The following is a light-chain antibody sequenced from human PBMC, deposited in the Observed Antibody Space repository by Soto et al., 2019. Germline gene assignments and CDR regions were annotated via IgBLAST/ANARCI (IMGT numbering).Light chain of an antibody. CDR2: AAS. J-gene: IGKJ4*01. Sequence: AIQMTQSPSSLSASVGDRVTITCRASQGIRNDLGWYQQKPGKAPKLLIYAASTLQSVVPSRFSGSGSGTDFTLTIGSLQPEDFATYYCLQDYDYPLTFGGGTKVEIK. V-gene: IGKV1-6*01. CDR3: LQDYDYPLT. CDR1: QGIRND.